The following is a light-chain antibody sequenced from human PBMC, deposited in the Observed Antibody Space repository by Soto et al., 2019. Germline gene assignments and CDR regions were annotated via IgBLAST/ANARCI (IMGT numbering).Light chain of an antibody. CDR3: QQLNSYLSIT. J-gene: IGKJ5*01. CDR2: AAS. CDR1: QGISSY. Sequence: IQLTQSPSSLSASVGDRVTITCRASQGISSYLAWYQQKPGKAPKLLIYAASTLQSGVPSRYSGSGSGTDFTLTISSLQPEDFATYYCQQLNSYLSITFGQGTRLEIK. V-gene: IGKV1-9*01.